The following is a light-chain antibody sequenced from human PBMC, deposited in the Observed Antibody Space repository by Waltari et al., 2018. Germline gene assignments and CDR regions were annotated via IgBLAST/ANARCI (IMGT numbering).Light chain of an antibody. Sequence: QSVLTQPPSASETPGPRITISCSGINSNIGNNHVSWYQQLPGTTPKLLIYGNHQRPSGVTDRFSGSKSGASASLAISGLRSEDEADYYCAVWDDSLSAVVFGGGTKLTV. J-gene: IGLJ2*01. V-gene: IGLV1-47*01. CDR2: GNH. CDR3: AVWDDSLSAVV. CDR1: NSNIGNNH.